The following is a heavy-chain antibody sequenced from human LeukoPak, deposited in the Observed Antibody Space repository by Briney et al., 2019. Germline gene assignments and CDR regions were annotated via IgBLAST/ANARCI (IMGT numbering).Heavy chain of an antibody. CDR2: IYYSGST. D-gene: IGHD6-19*01. CDR3: ARDMGYSSGWYGPGYFDL. J-gene: IGHJ2*01. Sequence: PSETLSLTCTVSGGSISSYYWSWLRQPPGKGLEWIGYIYYSGSTNYNPSLKSRVTISVDTSKNQFSLKLSSVTAADTAVYYCARDMGYSSGWYGPGYFDLWGRGTLVTVSS. V-gene: IGHV4-59*01. CDR1: GGSISSYY.